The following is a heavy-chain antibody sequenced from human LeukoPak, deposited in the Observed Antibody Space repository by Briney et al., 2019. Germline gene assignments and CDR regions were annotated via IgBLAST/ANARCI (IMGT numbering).Heavy chain of an antibody. D-gene: IGHD6-19*01. CDR1: GGSISSSRYY. CDR3: ARQSIEVAGTCYFDY. Sequence: SETLSLTCTVSGGSISSSRYYWGWIRQPPGKGLEWIGSIYYSGSTYYNPSLKSRLTISVDTSKNQFSLKLSSVTAADTAVYYCARQSIEVAGTCYFDYWGQGTLVTVSS. J-gene: IGHJ4*02. V-gene: IGHV4-39*01. CDR2: IYYSGST.